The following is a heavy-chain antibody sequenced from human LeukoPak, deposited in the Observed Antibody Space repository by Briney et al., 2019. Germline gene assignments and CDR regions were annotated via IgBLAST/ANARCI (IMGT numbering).Heavy chain of an antibody. CDR1: GYTFTSYY. J-gene: IGHJ4*02. Sequence: ASVKVSCKASGYTFTSYYMHWVRQAPGQGLEWMGIINPSGGSTSYAQKFQGRVTMTRDTSTSTVYMELSILRSEDTAVYYCVRGHIELELQYGEYAFDYWGQGALVTVSS. V-gene: IGHV1-46*01. CDR2: INPSGGST. D-gene: IGHD1-26*01. CDR3: VRGHIELELQYGEYAFDY.